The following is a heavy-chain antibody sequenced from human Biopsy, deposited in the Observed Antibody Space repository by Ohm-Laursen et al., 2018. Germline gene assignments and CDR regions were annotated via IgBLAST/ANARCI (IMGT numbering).Heavy chain of an antibody. J-gene: IGHJ5*02. CDR1: GGFISSSSYY. V-gene: IGHV4-39*01. CDR3: ARHPTGFWFDP. CDR2: ISYTGST. Sequence: GTLSLTCTVSGGFISSSSYYWGWIRQPPGKGLEWIGSISYTGSTHDNPSLTSRVTISVDTSKNQFSLKVSSVTAADTALYFCARHPTGFWFDPWGHGTLVAVSS.